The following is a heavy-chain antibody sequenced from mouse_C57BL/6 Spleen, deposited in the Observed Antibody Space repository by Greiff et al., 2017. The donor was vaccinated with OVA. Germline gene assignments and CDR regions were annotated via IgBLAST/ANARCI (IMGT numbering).Heavy chain of an antibody. Sequence: VKLVESGPELVKPGASVKLSCKASGYTFTSYDINWVKQRPGQGLEWIGWIYPRDGSTKYNEKFKGKATLTVDTSSSTAYMELHSLTSEDSAVYICAKTGTTRDYAMDYWGQGTSVTVSS. V-gene: IGHV1-85*01. CDR1: GYTFTSYD. CDR2: IYPRDGST. D-gene: IGHD4-1*01. CDR3: AKTGTTRDYAMDY. J-gene: IGHJ4*01.